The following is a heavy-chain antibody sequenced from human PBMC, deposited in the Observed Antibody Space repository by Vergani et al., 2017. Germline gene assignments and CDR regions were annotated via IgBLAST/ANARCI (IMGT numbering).Heavy chain of an antibody. D-gene: IGHD4-23*01. CDR3: ASQLRWDDAFDI. CDR1: GFPFSSYA. CDR2: ISGSGGST. V-gene: IGHV3-23*01. Sequence: EVQLLESGGGLVQPGGSLRLSCAASGFPFSSYAMSWVRQAPGKGLEWVSAISGSGGSTYSADSVKGRFTISRDNSKNTLYLQMNSLRAEDTAVYYCASQLRWDDAFDIWGQGTMVTVSS. J-gene: IGHJ3*02.